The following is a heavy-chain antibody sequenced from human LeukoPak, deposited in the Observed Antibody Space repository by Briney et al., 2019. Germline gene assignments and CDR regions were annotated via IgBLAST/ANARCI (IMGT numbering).Heavy chain of an antibody. D-gene: IGHD5-12*01. V-gene: IGHV4-39*01. J-gene: IGHJ4*02. CDR1: GGSISSSSYY. CDR2: IYYSGST. CDR3: ARSDSGYDLAAFDY. Sequence: SETLSLTCTVSGGSISSSSYYWGWIRQPPGKGPEWIGSIYYSGSTYYNPSLKSRVTISVDTSKNQFSLKLSSVTAADTAVYYCARSDSGYDLAAFDYWGQGTLVTVSS.